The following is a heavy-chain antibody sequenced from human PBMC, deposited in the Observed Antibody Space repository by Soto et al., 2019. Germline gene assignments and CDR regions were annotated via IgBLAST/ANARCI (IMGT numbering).Heavy chain of an antibody. V-gene: IGHV3-23*01. J-gene: IGHJ4*02. D-gene: IGHD3-10*01. CDR3: AKDRHYGSGTYSDSYLVY. Sequence: EVQLLESGGGLVQPGGSLRLSCGGSGFTFNSYAMTWVRQAPGKGLEWVSAISGSGGTTYYANSVKGLFTISRDQSNDTLYLQMNRLRAEDSAIYYCAKDRHYGSGTYSDSYLVYCGPGALVTVSS. CDR2: ISGSGGTT. CDR1: GFTFNSYA.